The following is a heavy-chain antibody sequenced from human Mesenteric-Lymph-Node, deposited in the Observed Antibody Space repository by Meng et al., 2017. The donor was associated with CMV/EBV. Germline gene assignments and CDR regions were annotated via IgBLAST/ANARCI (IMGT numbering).Heavy chain of an antibody. J-gene: IGHJ6*02. V-gene: IGHV3-74*01. CDR3: ARAHLYYYYGMDV. CDR2: INSDGSST. CDR1: GFTFSSDW. Sequence: GGSLRLSCAASGFTFSSDWMHWVRQAPGKGLVWVSRINSDGSSTSYADSVKGRFTISRDNAKNTLYLQMNSLRAEDTAVYYCARAHLYYYYGMDVWGQGTTVTVSS.